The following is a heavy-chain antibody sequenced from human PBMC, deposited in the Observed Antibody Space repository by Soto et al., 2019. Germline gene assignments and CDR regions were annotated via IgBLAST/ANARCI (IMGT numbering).Heavy chain of an antibody. CDR2: VKSKTDGGTI. CDR1: GFTFSDVW. D-gene: IGHD3-16*01. V-gene: IGHV3-15*01. CDR3: TSPSGGGRNVDY. Sequence: EVQLVESGGGLVEPGGSLRLSCAASGFTFSDVWMTWVRQAPGKGLEWVGRVKSKTDGGTIDYAAPVKGRFTISRDDSKSRVSLQMDSLKIEDTAVYYCTSPSGGGRNVDYWGQGTLVTVSS. J-gene: IGHJ4*02.